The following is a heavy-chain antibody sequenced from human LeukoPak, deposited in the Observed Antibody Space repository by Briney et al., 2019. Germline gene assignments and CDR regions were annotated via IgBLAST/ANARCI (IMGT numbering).Heavy chain of an antibody. V-gene: IGHV4-4*02. D-gene: IGHD5-12*01. CDR3: ARAPPIAAYYYGMDV. CDR1: GGSISSSNW. CDR2: IYHSGST. J-gene: IGHJ6*02. Sequence: SETLSLTCAVSGGSISSSNWWSWVRQPPGKGLEWIGEIYHSGSTNYNPSPKSRVTISVDKSKNQFSLKLSSVTAADTAVYYCARAPPIAAYYYGMDVWGQGTTVTVSS.